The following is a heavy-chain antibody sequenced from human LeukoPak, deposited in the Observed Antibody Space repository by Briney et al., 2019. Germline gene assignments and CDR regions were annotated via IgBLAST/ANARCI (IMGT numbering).Heavy chain of an antibody. V-gene: IGHV3-64D*09. Sequence: GGSLRLSCSASGFPFSSYAMHWVRQAPGKGLEYVSAISDSGGSTYYADSVKGRFTISRNNSKNTLYLQMSSLRAEDTAVYFCVRGYSFGPYGMDVWGQETTVPVSS. D-gene: IGHD2-15*01. CDR2: ISDSGGST. CDR3: VRGYSFGPYGMDV. J-gene: IGHJ6*02. CDR1: GFPFSSYA.